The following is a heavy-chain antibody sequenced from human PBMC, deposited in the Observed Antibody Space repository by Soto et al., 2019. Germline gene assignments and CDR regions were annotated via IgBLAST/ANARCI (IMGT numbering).Heavy chain of an antibody. D-gene: IGHD3-22*01. V-gene: IGHV3-30-3*01. Sequence: GGSLRLSCAASGFTFSSYAMHWVRQAPGKGLEWVAVISYDGSNKYYADSVKGRFTISRDNSKNTLYLQMNSLRAEDTAVYYCARGSVGAWWLLLQGDYWGQGTLVTVSS. CDR1: GFTFSSYA. CDR3: ARGSVGAWWLLLQGDY. CDR2: ISYDGSNK. J-gene: IGHJ4*02.